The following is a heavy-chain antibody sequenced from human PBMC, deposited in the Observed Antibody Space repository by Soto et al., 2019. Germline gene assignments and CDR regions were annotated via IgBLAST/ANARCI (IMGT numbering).Heavy chain of an antibody. CDR2: IYHSGST. Sequence: QVQLQESGPGLVKPSETLSLTCSVSGGSVGSYYWSWIRQPPGKGLEWIGYIYHSGSTNYNPSLKIRVTISIDTSKNQFSLKLNSATTADTAVYYCARAGHGDYLVSDYNWFDPWGQGTLVAVSS. J-gene: IGHJ5*02. CDR3: ARAGHGDYLVSDYNWFDP. CDR1: GGSVGSYY. D-gene: IGHD4-17*01. V-gene: IGHV4-59*02.